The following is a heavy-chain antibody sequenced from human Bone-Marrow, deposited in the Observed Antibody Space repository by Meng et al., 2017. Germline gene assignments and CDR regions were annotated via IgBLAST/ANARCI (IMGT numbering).Heavy chain of an antibody. CDR2: IYHSGST. D-gene: IGHD5-18*01. V-gene: IGHV4-4*02. Sequence: AESQESCPGLRKPSATLALTCVVSGGYISSSNWRSWVRQPPGKGLEWIGEIYHSGSTNYNPSLKSRVTISVDKSKNQFSLKLSSVTAADTAVYYCASWIYSCGWQWGQGTLVTVSS. CDR1: GGYISSSNW. CDR3: ASWIYSCGWQ. J-gene: IGHJ1*01.